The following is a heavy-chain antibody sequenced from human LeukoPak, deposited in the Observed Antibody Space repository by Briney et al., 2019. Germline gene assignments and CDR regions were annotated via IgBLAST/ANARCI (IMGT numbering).Heavy chain of an antibody. J-gene: IGHJ4*02. V-gene: IGHV4-4*07. CDR1: GVSISRYY. CDR3: ARDVIYDSSDYLDF. Sequence: SETLSLTCTVSGVSISRYYWSWIRQPAGKGLEWIGRIYTSGSTNYSPSFKSRVTMSEDTSKNQLSLRLSSVTAADTAVYYRARDVIYDSSDYLDFWGQGILVTVSS. CDR2: IYTSGST. D-gene: IGHD3-22*01.